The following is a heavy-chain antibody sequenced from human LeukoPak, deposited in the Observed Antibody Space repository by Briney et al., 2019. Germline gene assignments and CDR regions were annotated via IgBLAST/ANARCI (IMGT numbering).Heavy chain of an antibody. CDR1: GFTFNDYA. CDR3: AKNILSSSYPNYMDV. V-gene: IGHV3-23*01. Sequence: GGSLRLSCAASGFTFNDYAMSWVRQAPGKGLEWVSTISGSGGSTYYADSVKGRFTISRDNSKNTLYLQGNSLRAEDTAVYYCAKNILSSSYPNYMDVWGKGTTVTVSS. D-gene: IGHD3-22*01. J-gene: IGHJ6*03. CDR2: ISGSGGST.